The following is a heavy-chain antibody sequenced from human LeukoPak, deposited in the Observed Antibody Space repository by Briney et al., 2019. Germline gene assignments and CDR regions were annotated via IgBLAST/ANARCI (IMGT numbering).Heavy chain of an antibody. V-gene: IGHV4-34*01. CDR3: ARGSWGVGATRWFDP. Sequence: SETLSLTCTVSGGSISDYYWSWVRQPPGKGLEWIGEINHSGSTNYNPSLKSRVTISVDTSKNQFSLKLSSVTAADTAVYYCARGSWGVGATRWFDPWGQGTLVTVSS. CDR1: GGSISDYY. CDR2: INHSGST. J-gene: IGHJ5*02. D-gene: IGHD1-26*01.